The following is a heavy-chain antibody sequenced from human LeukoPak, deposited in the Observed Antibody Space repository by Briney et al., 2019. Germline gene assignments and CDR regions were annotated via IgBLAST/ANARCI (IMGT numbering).Heavy chain of an antibody. CDR3: ARVRITMVRGVIITPRYYFDY. Sequence: SETLSLTCTVSGGSISSSSYYWGWIRQPPGKGLEWIGSIYYSGSTYYNPSLKSRVTISVDTSKNQFSLKLSSVTAADTAVYYCARVRITMVRGVIITPRYYFDYWGQGTLVTVSS. V-gene: IGHV4-39*07. J-gene: IGHJ4*02. CDR1: GGSISSSSYY. D-gene: IGHD3-10*01. CDR2: IYYSGST.